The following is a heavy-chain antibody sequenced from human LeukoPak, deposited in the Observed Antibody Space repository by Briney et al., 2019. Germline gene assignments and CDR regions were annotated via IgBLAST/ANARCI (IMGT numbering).Heavy chain of an antibody. Sequence: SVKVSCKASGGTFSSYAISWVRQAPGQGLEWMGRIIPIFGTANYAQKLQGRVTITTDESTSTAYMELSSLRSEDTAVYYCATITMVRGVIGWFDPWGQGTLVTVSS. J-gene: IGHJ5*02. CDR2: IIPIFGTA. V-gene: IGHV1-69*05. CDR1: GGTFSSYA. D-gene: IGHD3-10*01. CDR3: ATITMVRGVIGWFDP.